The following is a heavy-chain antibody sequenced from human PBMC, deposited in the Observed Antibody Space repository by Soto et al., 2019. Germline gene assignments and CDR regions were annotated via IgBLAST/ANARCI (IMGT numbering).Heavy chain of an antibody. D-gene: IGHD5-18*01. J-gene: IGHJ6*02. CDR1: GFTFSSYA. CDR2: ISYDGSNK. Sequence: GGSLRLSCAASGFTFSSYAMHWVRQAPGKGLEWVAVISYDGSNKYYADSVKGRFTISRDNSKNTLYLQMNSLRGEDTAVYYCARDQDTAMASYYGMDVWGQGTTVTVSS. CDR3: ARDQDTAMASYYGMDV. V-gene: IGHV3-30-3*01.